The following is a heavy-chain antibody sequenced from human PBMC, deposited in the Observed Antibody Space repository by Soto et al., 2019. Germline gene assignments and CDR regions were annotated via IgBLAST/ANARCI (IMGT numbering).Heavy chain of an antibody. CDR3: TRAPSAYSRGYGMDV. V-gene: IGHV4-59*01. Sequence: PSETLSLTCTVSGGSISNYYWNWIRQPPGKGLEWIGYVYYRGTTNYNPSLKSRVTISVDTSKNQFSLKMNSVTAADTAVYFCTRAPSAYSRGYGMDVWGQGTTVTVSS. CDR2: VYYRGTT. D-gene: IGHD5-18*01. J-gene: IGHJ6*02. CDR1: GGSISNYY.